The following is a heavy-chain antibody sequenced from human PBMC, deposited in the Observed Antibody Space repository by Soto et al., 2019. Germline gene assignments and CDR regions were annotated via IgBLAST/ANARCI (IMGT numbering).Heavy chain of an antibody. V-gene: IGHV3-74*01. J-gene: IGHJ5*02. Sequence: PLRLPCAASGFNFSHYRMRRIRQTPRKGLEWVSRINSEGSSVIYADSVKGRFTVSRDNAKNTLYLQMNNLRAEDTAVYYCVRDQSVAGPTTLFDPWGQGVLVTVSS. CDR1: GFNFSHYR. CDR3: VRDQSVAGPTTLFDP. CDR2: INSEGSSV. D-gene: IGHD6-19*01.